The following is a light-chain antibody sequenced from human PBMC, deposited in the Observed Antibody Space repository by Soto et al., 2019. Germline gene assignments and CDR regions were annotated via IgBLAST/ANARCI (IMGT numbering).Light chain of an antibody. V-gene: IGKV3-20*01. CDR1: QSVSSSY. CDR3: QQYGSSSWT. J-gene: IGKJ1*01. Sequence: ILFTQSPGTLSLSPGERATLSCRASQSVSSSYLAWYQQKPGQAPRLLIYGTSSRATAIPDRFSGSGSGTDFTLTISRLEPEDFAVYYCQQYGSSSWTFGEGTKVDIK. CDR2: GTS.